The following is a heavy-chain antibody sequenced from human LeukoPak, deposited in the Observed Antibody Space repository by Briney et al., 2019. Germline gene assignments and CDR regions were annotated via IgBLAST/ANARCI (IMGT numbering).Heavy chain of an antibody. D-gene: IGHD2-2*02. V-gene: IGHV4-34*01. CDR3: ARGLPVVPAAIQSNNWFDP. Sequence: PSETLSLTCAVYGGSFSGYYWSWIRQPPGKGLEWIGEINHSGSTNYNPSLKSRVTISVDTSKNQFSLKLSSVTAADTAVYYCARGLPVVPAAIQSNNWFDPWGQGTLVTVSS. CDR2: INHSGST. J-gene: IGHJ5*02. CDR1: GGSFSGYY.